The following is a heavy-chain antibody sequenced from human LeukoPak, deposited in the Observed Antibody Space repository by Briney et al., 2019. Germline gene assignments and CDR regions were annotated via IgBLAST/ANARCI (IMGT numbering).Heavy chain of an antibody. J-gene: IGHJ5*02. CDR3: ARVKSYDILTGYYSSQGNWFDP. Sequence: PSETLSLTCTVSGGSISSYYWSWIRQPPGMGLEWIGEINHSGSTNYNPSLTSRVTISVDTSKNQFSLKLSSVTAADTAVYYCARVKSYDILTGYYSSQGNWFDPWGQGTLVTVSS. CDR2: INHSGST. D-gene: IGHD3-9*01. V-gene: IGHV4-34*01. CDR1: GGSISSYY.